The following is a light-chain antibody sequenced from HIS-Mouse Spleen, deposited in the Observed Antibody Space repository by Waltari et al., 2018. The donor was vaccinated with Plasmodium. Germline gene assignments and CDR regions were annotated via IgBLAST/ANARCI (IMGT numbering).Light chain of an antibody. CDR2: AAS. Sequence: AIRLTPSPSSFSASTGDRVTITCRASQGISSYLAWDQQKPGKAPKLLIYAASTLQSGVPSRFSGSGSGTDFTLTISCLQSEDFATYYCQQYYSYPLTFGGGTKVEIK. CDR1: QGISSY. CDR3: QQYYSYPLT. V-gene: IGKV1-8*01. J-gene: IGKJ4*01.